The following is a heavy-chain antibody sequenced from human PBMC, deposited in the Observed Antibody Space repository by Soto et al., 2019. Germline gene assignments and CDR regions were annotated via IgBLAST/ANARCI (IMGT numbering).Heavy chain of an antibody. D-gene: IGHD4-17*01. CDR3: ARHETLHGDHDY. CDR2: IYYSVST. CDR1: GGSISSYY. Sequence: QVQLQESGPGLVKPSETLSLTCTVSGGSISSYYWSWIRQPPGKGLEWIGYIYYSVSTNYNPSLKSRVTISVDTSKNQFPRQLSSVTAADTAVYYCARHETLHGDHDYWGQGTLVTVSS. V-gene: IGHV4-59*08. J-gene: IGHJ4*02.